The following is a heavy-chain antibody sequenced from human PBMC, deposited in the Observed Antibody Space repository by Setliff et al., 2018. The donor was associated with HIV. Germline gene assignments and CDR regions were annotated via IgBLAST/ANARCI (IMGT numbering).Heavy chain of an antibody. Sequence: SETLSLTCTVSGGSISNQYWSWIRQPQGKGLEWIGYIYYSGTTHYNPSLKSRVAMSVDTSKNQFSLDLTSVTPADTAVYYCARNRIIVVNNYYYFDVRGRGTLVTVSS. D-gene: IGHD3-22*01. J-gene: IGHJ2*01. CDR3: ARNRIIVVNNYYYFDV. CDR1: GGSISNQY. CDR2: IYYSGTT. V-gene: IGHV4-59*11.